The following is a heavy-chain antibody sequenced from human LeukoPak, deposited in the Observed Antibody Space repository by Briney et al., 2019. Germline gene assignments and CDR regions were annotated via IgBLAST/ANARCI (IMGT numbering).Heavy chain of an antibody. J-gene: IGHJ4*02. CDR3: VKDFHNSWTFDY. Sequence: GGSLRLSCAASGFTFSTCGMHWVRQAPGKGLEWVAFINDGGNRRDYADSVKGRLTISRDTSKNILYLQMNSLRVEDTAIYYCVKDFHNSWTFDYWGQGTLVTVSS. CDR1: GFTFSTCG. D-gene: IGHD6-13*01. CDR2: INDGGNRR. V-gene: IGHV3-30*02.